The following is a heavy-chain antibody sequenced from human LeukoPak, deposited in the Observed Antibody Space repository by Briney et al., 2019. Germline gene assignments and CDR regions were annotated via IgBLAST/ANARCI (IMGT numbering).Heavy chain of an antibody. CDR3: ARVFSPWGPTTYYFDY. CDR1: GGSFSGYY. D-gene: IGHD7-27*01. J-gene: IGHJ4*02. Sequence: SETLSLTCAVYGGSFSGYYWSWIRQPPGKGLEWIGEINHSGSTNYNPSLKSRVTISVDTSKNQFSLKLSSVTAADTAVYYCARVFSPWGPTTYYFDYWGQGTLVTVSS. V-gene: IGHV4-34*01. CDR2: INHSGST.